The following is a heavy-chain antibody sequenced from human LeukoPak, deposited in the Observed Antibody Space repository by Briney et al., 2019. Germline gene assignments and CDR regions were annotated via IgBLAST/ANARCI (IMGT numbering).Heavy chain of an antibody. Sequence: GASVKVSCKASGYTFTGYYMHWVRQAPGQGLEWMGWINPNSGGTNYAQKFQGRVTMTRDTSISTAYMELSRLRSDDTAVYYCARSPALLWFGESHPYYFDYWGQGTLVTVSS. D-gene: IGHD3-10*01. V-gene: IGHV1-2*02. CDR1: GYTFTGYY. J-gene: IGHJ4*02. CDR3: ARSPALLWFGESHPYYFDY. CDR2: INPNSGGT.